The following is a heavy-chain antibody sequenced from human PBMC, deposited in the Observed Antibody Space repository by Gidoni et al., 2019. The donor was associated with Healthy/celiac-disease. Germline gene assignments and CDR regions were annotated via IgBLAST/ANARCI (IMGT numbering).Heavy chain of an antibody. CDR3: ARVVEMATVFDY. CDR2: IYYSGST. D-gene: IGHD4-4*01. CDR1: GGSISSYY. J-gene: IGHJ4*02. V-gene: IGHV4-59*01. Sequence: QVQLQESGPGLVKPSETLSLTCTVSGGSISSYYWSWIRQPPGKGLEWIGYIYYSGSTNYNPSLKSRVTISVDTSKNQFSLKLSSVTAADTAVYYCARVVEMATVFDYWGQGTLVTVSS.